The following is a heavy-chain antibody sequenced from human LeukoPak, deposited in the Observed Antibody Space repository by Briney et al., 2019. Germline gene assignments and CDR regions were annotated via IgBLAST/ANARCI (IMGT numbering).Heavy chain of an antibody. CDR1: GGSISSSSYY. D-gene: IGHD2-2*01. Sequence: SETLSLTCTVSGGSISSSSYYWGWIRQPPGKGLEWIGSIYYSGSTYYNPSLKSRVTISVDTPKNQFSLKLSSVTAADTAVYYCARHLGYCSSTSCYPWFDPWGQGTLVTVSS. V-gene: IGHV4-39*07. CDR3: ARHLGYCSSTSCYPWFDP. J-gene: IGHJ5*02. CDR2: IYYSGST.